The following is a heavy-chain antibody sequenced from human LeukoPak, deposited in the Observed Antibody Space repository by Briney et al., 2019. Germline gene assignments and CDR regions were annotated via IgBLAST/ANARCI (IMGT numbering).Heavy chain of an antibody. V-gene: IGHV4-34*01. CDR3: ARVFGSSWSLFDY. CDR1: GGSFSGYY. CDR2: INHSGST. J-gene: IGHJ4*02. D-gene: IGHD6-13*01. Sequence: PSETLSLTCAVYGGSFSGYYWSWIRQPPGKGLEWIGEINHSGSTNYNPSLKSRVTISVDTSKNRFSLKLSSVTAADTAVYYCARVFGSSWSLFDYWGQGTLVTVSS.